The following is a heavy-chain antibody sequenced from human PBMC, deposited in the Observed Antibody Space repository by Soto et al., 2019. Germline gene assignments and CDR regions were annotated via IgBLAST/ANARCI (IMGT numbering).Heavy chain of an antibody. CDR1: GFTFSSYA. CDR2: FNGNGGLT. Sequence: LRLSCATSGFTFSSYAMTWVRQAPGKGLEWVSTFNGNGGLTYYADSVKGRFTISRDNSKNTLYLQMDSLRAEDTALYYCAKDNSLHWFDPWGQGTLVTVSS. J-gene: IGHJ5*02. CDR3: AKDNSLHWFDP. D-gene: IGHD2-15*01. V-gene: IGHV3-23*01.